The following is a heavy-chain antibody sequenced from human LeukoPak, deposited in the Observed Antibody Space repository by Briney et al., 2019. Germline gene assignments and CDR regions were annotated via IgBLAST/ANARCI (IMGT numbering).Heavy chain of an antibody. D-gene: IGHD6-6*01. Sequence: PGGSLRLSCAASGFTFDDYAMHWVRQAPGKGLEWVSGISWNSGSIGYADSVKGRFTISGDNAKNSLYLQMNSLRAGDTALYYCAKDDMRNTQYSSSSGLFDYWGQGTLVTVSS. CDR2: ISWNSGSI. CDR1: GFTFDDYA. V-gene: IGHV3-9*01. CDR3: AKDDMRNTQYSSSSGLFDY. J-gene: IGHJ4*02.